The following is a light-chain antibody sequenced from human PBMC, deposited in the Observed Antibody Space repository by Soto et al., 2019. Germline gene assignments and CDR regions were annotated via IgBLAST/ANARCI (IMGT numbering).Light chain of an antibody. CDR2: DAS. CDR1: QSVTNS. V-gene: IGKV3-11*01. CDR3: QQHISWPLT. J-gene: IGKJ4*01. Sequence: TQSPATLSLSPGERATLSCRASQSVTNSLAWYQQKPGQAPRLLVYDASNRATGIPTRFSGSGSGADFTLTISNLEPEDFAVYYCQQHISWPLTFGGGTK.